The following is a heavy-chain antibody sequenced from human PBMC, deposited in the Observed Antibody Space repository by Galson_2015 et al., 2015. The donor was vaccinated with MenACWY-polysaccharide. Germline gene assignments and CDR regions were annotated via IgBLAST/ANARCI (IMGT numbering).Heavy chain of an antibody. V-gene: IGHV3-23*01. CDR2: ISPSGDIT. CDR3: AKKDAGTREEAGDS. Sequence: SLRLSCAASGFTFSSYYMAWVRQAPGEGLEWVGIISPSGDITVYADSVKGRFTISRDNSQSTLYLQMNNLGAEDTAVEGCAKKDAGTREEAGDSGGQGTLVTVSS. J-gene: IGHJ4*02. D-gene: IGHD3-10*01. CDR1: GFTFSSYY.